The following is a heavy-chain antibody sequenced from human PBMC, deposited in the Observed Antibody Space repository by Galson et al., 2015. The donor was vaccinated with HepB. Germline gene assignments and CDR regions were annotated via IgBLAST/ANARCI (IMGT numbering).Heavy chain of an antibody. CDR1: GFTFSSYA. J-gene: IGHJ4*02. CDR2: ISYDGSNK. V-gene: IGHV3-30*04. Sequence: SLRLSCAASGFTFSSYAMHWVRQAPGKGLEWVAVISYDGSNKYYADSVKGRFTISRDNSKNTLYLQMNSLRAEDTAVYYCARVDTAMVGNDCWGQGTLVTVSS. CDR3: ARVDTAMVGNDC. D-gene: IGHD5-18*01.